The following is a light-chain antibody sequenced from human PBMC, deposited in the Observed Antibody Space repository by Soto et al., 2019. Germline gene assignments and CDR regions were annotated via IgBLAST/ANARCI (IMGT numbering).Light chain of an antibody. V-gene: IGLV2-11*01. CDR3: CSYAGAYRYV. CDR1: TSDVGAYSF. CDR2: DVT. Sequence: SALTQPRSVSGSAGQSINISCTGSTSDVGAYSFASWYQQHPGAAPKVLIHDVTKRPTGVPDRFSASKSGNTASLTISGLQAEDEADYFCCSYAGAYRYVFGSGTKVTVL. J-gene: IGLJ1*01.